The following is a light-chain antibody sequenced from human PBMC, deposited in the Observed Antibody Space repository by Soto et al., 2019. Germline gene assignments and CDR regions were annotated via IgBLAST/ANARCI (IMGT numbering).Light chain of an antibody. J-gene: IGKJ5*01. CDR1: QSVTKSY. CDR3: QQYNTWPPIT. V-gene: IGKV3-15*01. CDR2: AAS. Sequence: ETVMTQSPATLSVSPGERAALSCRASQSVTKSYLAWYQQKPGQAPRLLIYAASSRATGLPARFSGSGSGTDFTLTISSLQSEDFAVYYCQQYNTWPPITFGQGTRLEIK.